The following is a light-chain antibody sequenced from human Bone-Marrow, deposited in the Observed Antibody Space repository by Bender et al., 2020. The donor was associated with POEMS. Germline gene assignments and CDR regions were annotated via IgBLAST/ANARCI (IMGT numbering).Light chain of an antibody. V-gene: IGLV3-21*02. J-gene: IGLJ2*01. Sequence: SYTLTQSPSVSVAPGETARITCGGNNIENKNVHWYHHRPGQAPVLVLYDDTDRPSQIPERFSGSNSGHTATLTISRVEAGDEADYYCQAWDRRTAAVFGGGTKLAVL. CDR3: QAWDRRTAAV. CDR1: NIENKN. CDR2: DDT.